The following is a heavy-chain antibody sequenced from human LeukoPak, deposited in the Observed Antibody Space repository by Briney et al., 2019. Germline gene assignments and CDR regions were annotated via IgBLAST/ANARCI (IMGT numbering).Heavy chain of an antibody. Sequence: GGSLRLSCAASGFTFSSYSMNWVRQAPGKGLEWVSSISSSSSYIYYADSVKGRFTISRDNAKNSLYLQMNSLRAEDTAVYYCAKQVWYSSSWYSDYWGQGTLVTVSS. J-gene: IGHJ4*02. CDR2: ISSSSSYI. CDR1: GFTFSSYS. D-gene: IGHD6-13*01. V-gene: IGHV3-21*04. CDR3: AKQVWYSSSWYSDY.